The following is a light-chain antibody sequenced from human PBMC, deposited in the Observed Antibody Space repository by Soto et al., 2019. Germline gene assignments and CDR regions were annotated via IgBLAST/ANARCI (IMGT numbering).Light chain of an antibody. J-gene: IGKJ1*01. CDR3: HQRSNWPWT. CDR2: DAS. V-gene: IGKV3-11*01. Sequence: EIVLTQSPGTLSLSPGERATLSCRASQSVSSYLAWYQQKPGQAPRLLIYDASNRATGIPARFSGSGSGTDFTLTISSLEPEDFAVYYCHQRSNWPWTFGQGTKVDIK. CDR1: QSVSSY.